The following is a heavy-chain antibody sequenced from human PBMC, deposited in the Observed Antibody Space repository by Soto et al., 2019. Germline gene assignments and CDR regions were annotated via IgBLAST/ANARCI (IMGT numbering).Heavy chain of an antibody. CDR2: ISSGSNYI. V-gene: IGHV3-21*01. D-gene: IGHD2-21*01. CDR3: ARGIYSTLDISYSGYYYMYI. Sequence: DVQLVESGGGLVKPGGSLRLSCTVSGFTFSNYTMDWVRQAPGKGLEWVSSISSGSNYIYYADSVKGRFTISRDNAKNSMDLKMNSLRCEDTAVLYWARGIYSTLDISYSGYYYMYIWGKGTTVTVSS. CDR1: GFTFSNYT. J-gene: IGHJ6*03.